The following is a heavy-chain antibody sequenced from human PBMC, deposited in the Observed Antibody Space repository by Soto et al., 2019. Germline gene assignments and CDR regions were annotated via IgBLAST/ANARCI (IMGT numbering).Heavy chain of an antibody. D-gene: IGHD3-22*01. CDR3: ARDPLGYNHITGRLDD. CDR1: GFTLSSYA. Sequence: WSLRLSCAASGFTLSSYAMHWFRQAPGTGLEWVAVISYDGSNKYYADSVKGRFTISRDNSKNTLYLQMNTLRAEDTAVYYCARDPLGYNHITGRLDDCGQGTLVTLTS. CDR2: ISYDGSNK. J-gene: IGHJ4*02. V-gene: IGHV3-30-3*01.